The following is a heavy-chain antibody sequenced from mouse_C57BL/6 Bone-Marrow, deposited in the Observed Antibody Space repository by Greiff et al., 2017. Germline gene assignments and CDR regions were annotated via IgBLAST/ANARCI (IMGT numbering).Heavy chain of an antibody. Sequence: EVKLMESGGDLVKPGGSLKLSCAASGFTFSSYGMSWVRQTPDKRLEWVATISSGGSYTYYPDSVKGCFTLARDNAKNTLYLQMSSLKSEDTAMYYFASGANTYNWKDWYLDVWGTGTTVTVSS. J-gene: IGHJ1*03. CDR3: ASGANTYNWKDWYLDV. CDR2: ISSGGSYT. D-gene: IGHD1-3*01. CDR1: GFTFSSYG. V-gene: IGHV5-6*01.